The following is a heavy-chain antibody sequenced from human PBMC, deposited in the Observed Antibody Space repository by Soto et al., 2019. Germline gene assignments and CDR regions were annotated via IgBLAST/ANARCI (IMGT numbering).Heavy chain of an antibody. CDR2: IYYSGST. J-gene: IGHJ5*02. D-gene: IGHD6-6*01. V-gene: IGHV4-31*03. Sequence: TLSLTCTVSGGSISSGGYYWSRIRQHPGKGLEWIGYIYYSGSTYYNPSLKSRVTISVDTSKNQFSLKLSSVTAADTAVYYCARAEESIAARQWFDPWGQGTLVTVSS. CDR3: ARAEESIAARQWFDP. CDR1: GGSISSGGYY.